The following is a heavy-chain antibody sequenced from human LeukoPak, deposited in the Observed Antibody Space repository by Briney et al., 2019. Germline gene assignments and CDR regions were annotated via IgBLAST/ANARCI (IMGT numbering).Heavy chain of an antibody. CDR2: INHSGST. J-gene: IGHJ5*02. Sequence: NPSETLSLTCTVSGGSISSSSYYWSWIRQPPGKGLEWIGEINHSGSTNYNPSLKSRVTISVDTSKNQFSLKLSSVTAADTAVYYCARGLFRIQLWLRPNWFDPWGQGTLVTVSS. CDR3: ARGLFRIQLWLRPNWFDP. CDR1: GGSISSSSYY. V-gene: IGHV4-39*07. D-gene: IGHD5-18*01.